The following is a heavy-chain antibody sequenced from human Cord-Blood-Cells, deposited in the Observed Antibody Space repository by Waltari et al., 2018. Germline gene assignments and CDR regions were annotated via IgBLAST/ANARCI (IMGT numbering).Heavy chain of an antibody. J-gene: IGHJ4*02. CDR1: GGSISSCYYY. V-gene: IGHV4-30-4*08. D-gene: IGHD4-17*01. CDR3: ARGPTTVTTGGFDY. Sequence: QVQLQESGPGLVKPSQTLSLTCTVSGGSISSCYYYWSWIRQPPGKGLEWIGYIYYRGSTYYNPSLKSRVTISVDTSKNQFSLKLSSVTAADTAVYYCARGPTTVTTGGFDYWGQGTLVTVSS. CDR2: IYYRGST.